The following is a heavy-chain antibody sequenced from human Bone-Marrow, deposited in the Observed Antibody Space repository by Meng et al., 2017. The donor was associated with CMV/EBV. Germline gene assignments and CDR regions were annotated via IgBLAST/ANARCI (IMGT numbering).Heavy chain of an antibody. J-gene: IGHJ4*02. CDR2: IIPIFGTA. V-gene: IGHV1-69*05. D-gene: IGHD3-22*01. Sequence: SVKVSCKASGGTFSSYAITWVRQAPGQGLEWMGGIIPIFGTANYAQKFQGRVTITTDESTSTAYMELSGLRSEDTAVYYCARFQGDYYDSSGYDYWGQGTLVTVSS. CDR1: GGTFSSYA. CDR3: ARFQGDYYDSSGYDY.